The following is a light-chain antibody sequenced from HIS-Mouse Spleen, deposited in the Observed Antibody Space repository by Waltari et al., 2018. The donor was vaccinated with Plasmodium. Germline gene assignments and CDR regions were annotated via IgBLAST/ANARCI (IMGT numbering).Light chain of an antibody. CDR2: EVS. Sequence: QSALTQPPSASGSPGQSVTIPCPGTRTDVEGYNYVPWYQQHPGKAPKLMFYEVSKRPSGVPDRFSGSKSGNTASLTVSGLQAEDEADYYCSSYAGSNNLVFGGGTKLTVL. CDR1: RTDVEGYNY. CDR3: SSYAGSNNLV. J-gene: IGLJ2*01. V-gene: IGLV2-8*01.